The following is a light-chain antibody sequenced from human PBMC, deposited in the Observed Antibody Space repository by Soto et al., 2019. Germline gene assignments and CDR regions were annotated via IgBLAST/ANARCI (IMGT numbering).Light chain of an antibody. J-gene: IGKJ5*01. CDR2: SAS. Sequence: DIQMTQSPSSLSASVGDRVTITCRASQRIKIYLNWYRPKPGKAPELLIYSASNLQSGVPSRFSGSGSGTDFTLTISSLQPEDFATDYCQQSFSTPTFGQGTRLEIK. V-gene: IGKV1-39*01. CDR3: QQSFSTPT. CDR1: QRIKIY.